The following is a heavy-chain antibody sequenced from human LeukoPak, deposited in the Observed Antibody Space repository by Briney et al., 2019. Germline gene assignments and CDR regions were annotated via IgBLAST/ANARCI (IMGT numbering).Heavy chain of an antibody. Sequence: GGSLRLSCTAPGFTFGDYAMSWVRQAPGKGLEWVGFIRSKAYGGTTEYAASVKGRFIISRDDSKSIAYLQMNSLKTEDTAVYYCTSGEGYGDYFDYWGQGTLVTVSS. CDR3: TSGEGYGDYFDY. V-gene: IGHV3-49*04. J-gene: IGHJ4*02. CDR2: IRSKAYGGTT. D-gene: IGHD4-17*01. CDR1: GFTFGDYA.